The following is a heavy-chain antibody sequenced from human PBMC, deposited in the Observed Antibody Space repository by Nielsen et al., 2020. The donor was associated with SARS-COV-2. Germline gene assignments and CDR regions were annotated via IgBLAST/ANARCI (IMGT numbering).Heavy chain of an antibody. D-gene: IGHD6-13*01. CDR2: INPRGSPI. CDR1: GFAFSGYS. J-gene: IGHJ5*02. CDR3: ARGDGSSWFAN. Sequence: GESLKISCAASGFAFSGYSMNWVRQAPGKGLEWLSYINPRGSPIFYADSVRGRFTISRDNAKNSLYLEMTSLRAEDTGLYYCARGDGSSWFANWGQGTPVTVSS. V-gene: IGHV3-48*04.